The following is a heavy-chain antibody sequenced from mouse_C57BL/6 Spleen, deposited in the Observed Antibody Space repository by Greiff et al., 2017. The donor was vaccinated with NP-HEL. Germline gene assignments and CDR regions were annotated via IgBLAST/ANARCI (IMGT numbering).Heavy chain of an antibody. J-gene: IGHJ3*01. CDR3: AREQKYYGNYFDY. D-gene: IGHD2-1*01. Sequence: QVQLQQPGAELVKPGASVKLSCKASGYTFTSYWLHWVKQRPGRGLEWIGRIDPNSGGTKYNENFKSKATLTVDKPNSTAYMQISSLTSEDSAVYYCAREQKYYGNYFDYWGQGTMLTVSA. CDR1: GYTFTSYW. V-gene: IGHV1-72*01. CDR2: IDPNSGGT.